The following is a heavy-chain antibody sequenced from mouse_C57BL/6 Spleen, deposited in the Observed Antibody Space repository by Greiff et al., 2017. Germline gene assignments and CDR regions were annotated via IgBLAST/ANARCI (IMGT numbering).Heavy chain of an antibody. CDR3: AKQLRLQNCEAY. J-gene: IGHJ3*01. D-gene: IGHD3-2*02. Sequence: QVQLQQPGAELVKPGASVKLSCKASGYTFTSYWMHWVKQRPGQGLEWIGMIHPNSGSTNYNEKFKSKATLTVDKSSSTAYMQLSSLTSEDSAVYYCAKQLRLQNCEAYWGQGTLVTVSA. V-gene: IGHV1-64*01. CDR1: GYTFTSYW. CDR2: IHPNSGST.